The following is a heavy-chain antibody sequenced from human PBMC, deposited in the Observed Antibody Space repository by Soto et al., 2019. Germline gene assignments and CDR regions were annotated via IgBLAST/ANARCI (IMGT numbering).Heavy chain of an antibody. CDR2: IKSKTDGGTT. CDR1: GFTFSNAW. Sequence: GGSLRLSCAASGFTFSNAWMSWVRQAPAKGLEWVGRIKSKTDGGTTDYAAPVKGRFTISRDDSKNTLYLQMNSLKTEDTAVYFCTRSLRGPNGDAFDIWGQGTMVTVSS. CDR3: TRSLRGPNGDAFDI. V-gene: IGHV3-15*01. J-gene: IGHJ3*02. D-gene: IGHD7-27*01.